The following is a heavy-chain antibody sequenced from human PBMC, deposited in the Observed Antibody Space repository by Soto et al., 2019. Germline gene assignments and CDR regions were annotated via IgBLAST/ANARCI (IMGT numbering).Heavy chain of an antibody. CDR1: GYTLTELS. V-gene: IGHV1-24*01. CDR2: FDPEDGET. J-gene: IGHJ3*02. Sequence: ASVKVSCKVSGYTLTELSMHWVRQAPGKGLEWMGGFDPEDGETIYAQKFQGRVTMTEDTSTDTAYMELSSLRSEDTAVYYCATPSANWNDLSAFDIWGQGTMVTVSS. D-gene: IGHD1-20*01. CDR3: ATPSANWNDLSAFDI.